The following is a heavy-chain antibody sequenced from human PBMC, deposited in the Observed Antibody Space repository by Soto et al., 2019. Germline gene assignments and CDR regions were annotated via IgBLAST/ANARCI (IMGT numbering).Heavy chain of an antibody. CDR2: INSSSSYI. Sequence: GGSLRLSCAASGFTFSSYSMNWVRQAPGKGLEWVSSINSSSSYIYYADSVKGRFTISRDNAKNSLYLQMNSLRAEDTAVYYCAREYSSSSGYYYYYYMDVWGKGTTVTVSS. J-gene: IGHJ6*03. CDR1: GFTFSSYS. D-gene: IGHD6-6*01. CDR3: AREYSSSSGYYYYYYMDV. V-gene: IGHV3-21*01.